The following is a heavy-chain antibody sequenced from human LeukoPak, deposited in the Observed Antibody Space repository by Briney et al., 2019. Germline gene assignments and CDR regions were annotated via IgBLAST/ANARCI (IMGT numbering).Heavy chain of an antibody. CDR2: INPNSGGT. Sequence: ASVKVSCTASGYTFTGYYMHWVRQAPGQGLEWMGWINPNSGGTNYAQKFQGRVTMTRDTSISTAYMELSRLRSDDTAVYYCARVRCSSTSCYGPLDYWGQGTLVTVSS. D-gene: IGHD2-2*01. V-gene: IGHV1-2*02. J-gene: IGHJ4*02. CDR1: GYTFTGYY. CDR3: ARVRCSSTSCYGPLDY.